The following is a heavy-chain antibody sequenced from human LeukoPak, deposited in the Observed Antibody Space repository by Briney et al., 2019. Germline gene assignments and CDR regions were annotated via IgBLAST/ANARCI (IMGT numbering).Heavy chain of an antibody. CDR3: AKWGTMVRGVSNWFDP. CDR1: GFAFSNYG. V-gene: IGHV3-23*01. J-gene: IGHJ5*02. CDR2: ITGSGGTT. Sequence: GGTLRLSCAASGFAFSNYGMNWVRQAPGKGLEWVSGITGSGGTTYYADSVKGRFTISRDNSKNTLYLQMNSPRAEDTAAYYCAKWGTMVRGVSNWFDPWGQGTLVTVSS. D-gene: IGHD3-10*01.